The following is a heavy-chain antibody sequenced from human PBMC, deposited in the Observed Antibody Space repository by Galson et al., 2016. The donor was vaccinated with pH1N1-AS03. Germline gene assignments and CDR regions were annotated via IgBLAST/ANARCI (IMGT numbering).Heavy chain of an antibody. J-gene: IGHJ5*02. V-gene: IGHV4-30-2*01. CDR2: IYESGRT. CDR3: ARDRTYCSGGSCYADGYDP. CDR1: GDSIGSGDYS. Sequence: TLSLTCVVSGDSIGSGDYSWSWIRQTPGKGLGSIGYIYESGRTYFSPSLKSRVTISIDRSKNQFSLELKSVTAADTAVYYCARDRTYCSGGSCYADGYDPWGQGILVTVSS. D-gene: IGHD2-15*01.